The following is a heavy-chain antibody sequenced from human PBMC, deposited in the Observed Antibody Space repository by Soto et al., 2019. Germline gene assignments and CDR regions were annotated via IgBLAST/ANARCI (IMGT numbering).Heavy chain of an antibody. J-gene: IGHJ4*02. CDR1: GFTYSSYG. D-gene: IGHD3-9*01. Sequence: GGSLRLSCAASGFTYSSYGMHWVRPAPGKGLEWVAVIWYDGSNKYYADSVQGRYTISRANSKNTLYLQMSSLRAEDTAVYYCARIYYDIMTGYPGPFDYWGQRTLVTVSS. CDR3: ARIYYDIMTGYPGPFDY. V-gene: IGHV3-33*01. CDR2: IWYDGSNK.